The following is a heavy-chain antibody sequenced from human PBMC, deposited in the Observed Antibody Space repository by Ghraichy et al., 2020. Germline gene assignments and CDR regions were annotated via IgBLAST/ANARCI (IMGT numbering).Heavy chain of an antibody. CDR2: ISYDGSNK. D-gene: IGHD3-10*01. CDR3: AKEGEPVVRGFFDY. J-gene: IGHJ4*02. CDR1: GFTFSSYG. Sequence: GGSLRLSCAASGFTFSSYGMHWVRQAPGKGLEWVAVISYDGSNKYYADSVKGRFTISRDNSKNTLYLQMNSLRAEDTAVYYCAKEGEPVVRGFFDYWGQGTLVTVSS. V-gene: IGHV3-30*18.